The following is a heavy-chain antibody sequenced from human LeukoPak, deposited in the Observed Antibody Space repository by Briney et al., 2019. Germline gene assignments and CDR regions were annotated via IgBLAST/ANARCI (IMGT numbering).Heavy chain of an antibody. CDR2: ISGSSNYI. CDR1: GFTFSNYG. J-gene: IGHJ5*02. V-gene: IGHV3-21*01. D-gene: IGHD3-22*01. CDR3: ARENALYYDSSGYYYL. Sequence: GGSLRLSCAASGFTFSNYGMNWVRQAPGKGLEWVSSISGSSNYIYYADSVKGRFTISRDNAKNSLYLQMNSLRAEDTAVYYCARENALYYDSSGYYYLWGQGTLVTVSS.